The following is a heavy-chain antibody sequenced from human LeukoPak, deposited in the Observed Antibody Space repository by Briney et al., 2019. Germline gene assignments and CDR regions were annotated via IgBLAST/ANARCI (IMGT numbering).Heavy chain of an antibody. V-gene: IGHV4-30-4*01. Sequence: SQTLSLTCTVSGGSISSGDYYWSWIRQPPGRGLEWFGYIYYSGSTYYNPSLKSRVTISVDTSKNQFSLKLSSVTAADTAVYYCARDRGYCSGGSCYPFDYWGQGTLVTVSS. D-gene: IGHD2-15*01. J-gene: IGHJ4*02. CDR1: GGSISSGDYY. CDR2: IYYSGST. CDR3: ARDRGYCSGGSCYPFDY.